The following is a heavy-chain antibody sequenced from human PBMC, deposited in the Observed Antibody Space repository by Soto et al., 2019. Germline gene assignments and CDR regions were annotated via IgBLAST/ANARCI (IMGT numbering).Heavy chain of an antibody. Sequence: ASVKVSCKASGYIFTNFGISWVRQAPGQGLAWLGWISAYTGNTNYSQKLHGRVTLTTDTSMSTVYMELRSLRSYDTAVYYCARDSPAAWEVDYWGQGTLVTVSS. CDR2: ISAYTGNT. V-gene: IGHV1-18*01. CDR1: GYIFTNFG. J-gene: IGHJ4*02. CDR3: ARDSPAAWEVDY. D-gene: IGHD6-13*01.